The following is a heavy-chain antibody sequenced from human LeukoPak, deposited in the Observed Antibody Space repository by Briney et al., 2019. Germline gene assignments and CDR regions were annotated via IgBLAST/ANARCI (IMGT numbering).Heavy chain of an antibody. D-gene: IGHD3-9*01. Sequence: GGSLTLSCATSGFTFSSYAMSWVRQAPGKGLEWVSGIGASGGSTYYADSVKGRFTISRDNSKNTLYLQMNSLRTEDTAVYYCAKAEGYDILTGLDYWGQGTLVTVS. CDR2: IGASGGST. J-gene: IGHJ4*02. V-gene: IGHV3-23*01. CDR1: GFTFSSYA. CDR3: AKAEGYDILTGLDY.